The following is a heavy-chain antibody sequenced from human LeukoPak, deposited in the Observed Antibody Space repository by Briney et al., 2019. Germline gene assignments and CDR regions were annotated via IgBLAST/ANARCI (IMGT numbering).Heavy chain of an antibody. CDR2: VYYSGST. Sequence: PETLSLTCTVSCGSISSSSYYWGWIRQPRGKGLEWMGSVYYSGSTYYNPSLKSRVTISVDTSKNQFSLKLSSVTAADTAVYYCARERIGYCSSTSCPPGWFDPWGQGTLVTVSS. CDR1: CGSISSSSYY. V-gene: IGHV4-39*02. CDR3: ARERIGYCSSTSCPPGWFDP. D-gene: IGHD2-2*01. J-gene: IGHJ5*02.